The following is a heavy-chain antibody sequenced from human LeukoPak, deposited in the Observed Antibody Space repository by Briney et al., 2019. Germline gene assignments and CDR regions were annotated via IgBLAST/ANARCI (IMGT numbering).Heavy chain of an antibody. CDR3: ARASQLWFDY. D-gene: IGHD5-18*01. V-gene: IGHV4-59*01. CDR1: GGSISSYY. CDR2: IYYSGST. J-gene: IGHJ4*02. Sequence: SETLSLTCTVSGGSISSYYRSWIRQPPGKGLEWIGYIYYSGSTNYNPSLKSRVTISVDTSKNQFSLKLSSVTAADTAVYYCARASQLWFDYWGQGTLVTVSS.